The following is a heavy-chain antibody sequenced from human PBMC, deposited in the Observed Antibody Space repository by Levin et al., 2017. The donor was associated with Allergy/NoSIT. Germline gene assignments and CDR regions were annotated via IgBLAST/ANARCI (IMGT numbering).Heavy chain of an antibody. J-gene: IGHJ2*01. CDR1: GFTFSNYR. CDR2: IERDESST. D-gene: IGHD4/OR15-4a*01. Sequence: GESLKISCAASGFTFSNYRMHWVRQTPGKGLVWVSRIERDESSTNHADSVKGRFTISRDNAKNTLYLQMNSLRAEDTAVYYCARDPGTNGHDWYFELWGRGTLVTVSS. CDR3: ARDPGTNGHDWYFEL. V-gene: IGHV3-74*01.